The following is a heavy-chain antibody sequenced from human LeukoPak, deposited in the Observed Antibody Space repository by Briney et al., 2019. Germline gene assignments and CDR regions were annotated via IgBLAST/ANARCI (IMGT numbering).Heavy chain of an antibody. V-gene: IGHV3-7*01. CDR2: IKQDGRDK. J-gene: IGHJ4*02. Sequence: PGGSLRLSCAASGFPFSSYWMSWVRQAPGKGLEWVANIKQDGRDKYYVDSVKGRFTISRDNAKTSLYLQVNSLRADDTAVYYCARLTGTTGFDYWGQGTLVTVSS. CDR3: ARLTGTTGFDY. D-gene: IGHD1-1*01. CDR1: GFPFSSYW.